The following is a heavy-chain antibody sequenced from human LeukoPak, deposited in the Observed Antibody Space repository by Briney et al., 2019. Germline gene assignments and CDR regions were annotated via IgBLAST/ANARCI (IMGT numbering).Heavy chain of an antibody. V-gene: IGHV3-23*01. Sequence: GGSLRLSCAAAGFSFTDYSMNWVRQAPGKGLEWVSTISGGGGSTYYADSVKGRFTISRDNSKNTLYLQVNSLRAEDTAVYYCAKGGKWDVTPFDYWGQGTLVTVSS. CDR2: ISGGGGST. CDR3: AKGGKWDVTPFDY. J-gene: IGHJ4*02. D-gene: IGHD1-26*01. CDR1: GFSFTDYS.